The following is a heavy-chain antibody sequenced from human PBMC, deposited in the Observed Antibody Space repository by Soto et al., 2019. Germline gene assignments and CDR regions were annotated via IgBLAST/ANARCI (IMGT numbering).Heavy chain of an antibody. V-gene: IGHV4-39*01. CDR3: ARHHDHCGMDV. CDR2: IYYSGST. J-gene: IGHJ6*02. CDR1: GGSISSSSYY. Sequence: SETLSLTCTVSGGSISSSSYYWGWIRQPPGKGLEWIGSIYYSGSTYYNPSLKSRVTISVDTSKNQFSLKLSSVTAADTAVYYCARHHDHCGMDVWGQGTTVTVSS.